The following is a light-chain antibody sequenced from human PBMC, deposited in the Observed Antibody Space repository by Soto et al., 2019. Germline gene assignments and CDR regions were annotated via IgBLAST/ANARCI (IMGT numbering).Light chain of an antibody. V-gene: IGKV3-20*01. Sequence: DIVLTQSPGPLSLSPGERATLSCMASQSVSSSYLAWYQQQPGQAPRLLIYGASSRDTGIPDRFSGSGSATDFTLTISRLEPEDFEVYYCQQYGSSPLTFGGGTKVEIK. CDR1: QSVSSSY. CDR2: GAS. CDR3: QQYGSSPLT. J-gene: IGKJ4*01.